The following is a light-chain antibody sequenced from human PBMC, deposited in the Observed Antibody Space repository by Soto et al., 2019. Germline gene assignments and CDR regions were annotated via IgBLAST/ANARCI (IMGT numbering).Light chain of an antibody. CDR2: ANT. CDR1: RSNIGAGFD. J-gene: IGLJ3*02. V-gene: IGLV1-40*01. Sequence: QSVLTQPPSVSGAPGQRVTISCTGSRSNIGAGFDVHWYQQLPGTAPKLLIYANTNRPSGVPDRFSGSKSGTSASLVIAGLQAEDEADYYCQSHDSDMSRVFGGGTKLTVL. CDR3: QSHDSDMSRV.